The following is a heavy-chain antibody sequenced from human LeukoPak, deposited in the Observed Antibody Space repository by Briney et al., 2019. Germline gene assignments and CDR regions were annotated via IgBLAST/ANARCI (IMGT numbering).Heavy chain of an antibody. CDR1: GGSFSGYY. CDR2: INHSGFT. Sequence: SETLSLTCAIYGGSFSGYYWSWIRQPPGKGLEWIGEINHSGFTNYHPSLKSRVTISEDTSKNQFSLKLSSVTAADTAVYYCARGPPRDYDSSGFYYNYWGQGTLVTVSS. J-gene: IGHJ4*02. D-gene: IGHD3-22*01. CDR3: ARGPPRDYDSSGFYYNY. V-gene: IGHV4-34*01.